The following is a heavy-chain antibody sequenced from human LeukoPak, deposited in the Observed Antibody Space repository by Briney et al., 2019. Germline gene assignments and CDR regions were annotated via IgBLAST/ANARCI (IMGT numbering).Heavy chain of an antibody. Sequence: ASVKASCKASGYTFTSYGISWVRQAPGQGLEWMGWISAYNGNTNYAQKLQGRVTMTTDTSTSTAYMELRSLRSDDTAVYYCARNGGRITIFGAVSRMDVWGKGTTVTVSS. V-gene: IGHV1-18*01. CDR1: GYTFTSYG. D-gene: IGHD3-3*01. J-gene: IGHJ6*04. CDR3: ARNGGRITIFGAVSRMDV. CDR2: ISAYNGNT.